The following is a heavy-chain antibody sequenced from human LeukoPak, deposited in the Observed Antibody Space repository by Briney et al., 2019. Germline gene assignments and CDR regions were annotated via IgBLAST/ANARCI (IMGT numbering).Heavy chain of an antibody. V-gene: IGHV1-69*13. CDR2: IIPIFGTA. CDR1: GGTFSSYA. CDR3: ARGVRDYYDSSGYYDDY. J-gene: IGHJ4*02. D-gene: IGHD3-22*01. Sequence: SVKVSCKASGGTFSSYAISWVRQAPGQGLEWMGGIIPIFGTANYAQKFQGRVTITADESTSTAYMELSSLRSEDTAVYYCARGVRDYYDSSGYYDDYWGQGTLVTVSS.